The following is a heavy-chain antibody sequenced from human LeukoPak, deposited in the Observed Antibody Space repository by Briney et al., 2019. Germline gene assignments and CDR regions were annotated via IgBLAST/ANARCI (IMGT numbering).Heavy chain of an antibody. CDR1: GGSFSGYY. J-gene: IGHJ4*02. Sequence: KSSETLSLTCAVYGGSFSGYYWSWIRQPPGKGLEWIGEINHSGSTNYNPSLKSRVTISVDTSKNQFSLKLSSVTAADTAVYYCARPEIGSYRLDYWGQGTLVTVSS. V-gene: IGHV4-34*01. D-gene: IGHD1-26*01. CDR2: INHSGST. CDR3: ARPEIGSYRLDY.